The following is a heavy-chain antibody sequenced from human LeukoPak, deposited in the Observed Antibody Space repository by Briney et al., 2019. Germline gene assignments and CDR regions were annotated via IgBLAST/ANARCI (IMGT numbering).Heavy chain of an antibody. J-gene: IGHJ5*02. V-gene: IGHV4-34*01. CDR3: ARDPSDLWNSITMVRGAFDP. CDR1: GGSFSGYY. D-gene: IGHD3-10*01. Sequence: PSETLSLTCAVYGGSFSGYYWSWTRQPPGKGLEWIGEINHSGSTNYNPSLKSRVTISVDTSKNQFSLKLSSVTAADTAVYYCARDPSDLWNSITMVRGAFDPWGQGTLVTVSS. CDR2: INHSGST.